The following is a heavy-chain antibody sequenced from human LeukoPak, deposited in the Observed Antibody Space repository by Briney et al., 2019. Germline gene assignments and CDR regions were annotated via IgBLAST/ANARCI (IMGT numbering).Heavy chain of an antibody. J-gene: IGHJ4*02. CDR3: ASVYSLYDN. CDR1: GGSISSRYY. Sequence: ASETLSLTCSVSGGSISSRYYWGWIRQSPGKGLEWIGGLYYTGSTYYNPSLKSRITISVDTSKNQFSLKLTSVTAADTAVYYCASVYSLYDNWGQGILVIVSS. CDR2: LYYTGST. D-gene: IGHD6-13*01. V-gene: IGHV4-39*01.